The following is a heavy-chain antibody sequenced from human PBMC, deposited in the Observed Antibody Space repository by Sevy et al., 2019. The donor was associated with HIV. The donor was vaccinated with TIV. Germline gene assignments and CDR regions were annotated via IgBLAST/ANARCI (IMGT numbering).Heavy chain of an antibody. J-gene: IGHJ3*01. CDR2: ITWNGDST. D-gene: IGHD3-3*01. V-gene: IGHV3-20*04. CDR3: ARDRRGYFNKSGYLISDAFDF. CDR1: GFSFDDYT. Sequence: GGSLRLSCAASGFSFDDYTMNWVRQAPGKGLEWVSGITWNGDSTAYAESVEGRFTVSRDNDKSSLYLQMDSLRAEETAVYYCARDRRGYFNKSGYLISDAFDFWGQRTMVTVSS.